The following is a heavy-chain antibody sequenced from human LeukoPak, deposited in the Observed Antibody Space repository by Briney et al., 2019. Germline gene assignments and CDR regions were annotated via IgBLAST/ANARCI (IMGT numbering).Heavy chain of an antibody. J-gene: IGHJ3*02. D-gene: IGHD3-22*01. Sequence: ASVKVPCTASGYTFTGYYMHWVRQAPGQGLEWMGWINPKSGGTNYASKFQGRVTMTRDTSISTAYMELSRLRSDDTSVYYCASYDSSGFARDAFDIWGQGTMVTVSS. CDR3: ASYDSSGFARDAFDI. CDR2: INPKSGGT. CDR1: GYTFTGYY. V-gene: IGHV1-2*02.